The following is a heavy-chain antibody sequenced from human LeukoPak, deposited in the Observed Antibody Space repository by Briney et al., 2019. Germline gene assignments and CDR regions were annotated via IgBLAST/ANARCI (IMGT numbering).Heavy chain of an antibody. CDR1: GGSLSSYY. CDR2: IYYSGST. CDR3: ARHSAEQAVAGTKFDY. Sequence: PSETLSLTCTVSGGSLSSYYWSWIRQPPGKGLEWIGYIYYSGSTNYNPSLKSRVTISVDTSKNQFSLKLSSVTAADTAVYYCARHSAEQAVAGTKFDYWGQGTLVTVSS. D-gene: IGHD6-19*01. J-gene: IGHJ4*02. V-gene: IGHV4-59*08.